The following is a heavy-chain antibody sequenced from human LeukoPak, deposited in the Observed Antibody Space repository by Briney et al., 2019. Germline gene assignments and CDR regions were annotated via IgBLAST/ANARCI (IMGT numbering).Heavy chain of an antibody. J-gene: IGHJ3*02. Sequence: GASVKVSCKASGYTFTSYYMHWVRQAPGQGLEWMGIINRSGGSTTYAQKFEGRVTMTRDTSTSTVYMELSSLRSEDTAVYYCARSNYDFWSGYSSDAFDIWGQGTMVTVSS. CDR3: ARSNYDFWSGYSSDAFDI. CDR1: GYTFTSYY. V-gene: IGHV1-46*01. D-gene: IGHD3-3*01. CDR2: INRSGGST.